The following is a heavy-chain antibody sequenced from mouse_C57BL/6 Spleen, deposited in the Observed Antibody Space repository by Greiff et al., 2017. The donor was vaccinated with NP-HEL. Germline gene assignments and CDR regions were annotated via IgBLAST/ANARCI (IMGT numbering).Heavy chain of an antibody. Sequence: QVQLQQSGTELVKPGASVKLSCKASGYTFTSYWMHWVKQRPGQGLEWIGNINPSNGGTNYNEKFKSKATLTVDKSSSTAYMQLSSLTSEDSAVYYCARRSANFSYYYAMDYGGQGTSVTVSS. CDR1: GYTFTSYW. CDR2: INPSNGGT. J-gene: IGHJ4*01. D-gene: IGHD4-1*01. CDR3: ARRSANFSYYYAMDY. V-gene: IGHV1-53*01.